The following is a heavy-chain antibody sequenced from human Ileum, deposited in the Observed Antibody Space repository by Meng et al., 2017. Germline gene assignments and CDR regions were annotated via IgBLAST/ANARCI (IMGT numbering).Heavy chain of an antibody. J-gene: IGHJ5*02. V-gene: IGHV1-69*05. CDR2: IIPILHTS. Sequence: VHSVHMWAEVKKPGCSVKVSFKESRSTFTNYPIYWLRQASGQGLEWMGVIIPILHTSNYAQKFQDRVTITTDQSTSTSYIELSSLRFEDSAIYYCARAVYGDHANWLDPWGQGTLVTVSS. CDR1: RSTFTNYP. CDR3: ARAVYGDHANWLDP. D-gene: IGHD4-17*01.